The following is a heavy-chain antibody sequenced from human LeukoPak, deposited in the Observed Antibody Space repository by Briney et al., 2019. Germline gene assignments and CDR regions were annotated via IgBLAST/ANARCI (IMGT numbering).Heavy chain of an antibody. CDR2: ISSSTSGYTI. CDR3: ARGTGSYYGHFDY. V-gene: IGHV3-48*01. CDR1: GFTFSNYR. J-gene: IGHJ4*02. D-gene: IGHD1-26*01. Sequence: GGSLRLSCAASGFTFSNYRMNWVRQAPGKGLEWVSCISSSTSGYTIYYADSVRGRFTISRDNAKNSLYLQMNSLRAEDTAVYYCARGTGSYYGHFDYWGQGTLVTVSS.